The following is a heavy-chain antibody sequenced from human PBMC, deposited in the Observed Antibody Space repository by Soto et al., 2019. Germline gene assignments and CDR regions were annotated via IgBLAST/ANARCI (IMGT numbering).Heavy chain of an antibody. CDR2: IYPGDSDT. CDR3: ARHTSRNYYDSRGTLYYFDY. V-gene: IGHV5-51*01. CDR1: GYSFTSYW. Sequence: GESLKISCKGSGYSFTSYWIGWVRQMPGKGLEWMGIIYPGDSDTRYSPSFQGQVTISADKSISTAYLQWSSLKASDTAMYYCARHTSRNYYDSRGTLYYFDYWGQGTLVTVSS. D-gene: IGHD3-22*01. J-gene: IGHJ4*02.